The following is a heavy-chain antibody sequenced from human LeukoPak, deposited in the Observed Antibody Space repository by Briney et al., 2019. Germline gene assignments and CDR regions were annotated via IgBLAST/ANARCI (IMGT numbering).Heavy chain of an antibody. J-gene: IGHJ4*02. CDR2: ISAYNGNT. Sequence: GASVKVSCKASGYTFTSYGISWVRQAPGQGLEGMGWISAYNGNTNYAQKLQGRVTMTTDTSTSTAYMELRSLRSDDTAVYYCARDRSIVVVPAAPDYWGQGTLVTVSS. V-gene: IGHV1-18*01. D-gene: IGHD2-2*01. CDR3: ARDRSIVVVPAAPDY. CDR1: GYTFTSYG.